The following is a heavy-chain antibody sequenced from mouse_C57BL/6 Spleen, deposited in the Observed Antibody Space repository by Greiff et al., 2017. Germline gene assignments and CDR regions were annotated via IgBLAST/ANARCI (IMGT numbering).Heavy chain of an antibody. CDR3: ALCSSYCGY. CDR1: GFNINDYY. D-gene: IGHD1-1*01. J-gene: IGHJ2*01. CDR2: IDPEDGET. Sequence: VQLQQPGAELVKPGASVKLSCTASGFNINDYYMHWVKQRTEQGLEWIGRIDPEDGETKYAPNFKGKATKPADTASTTAYMPLSSLKTEDTAVYYCALCSSYCGYWGQGTTLTVSS. V-gene: IGHV14-2*01.